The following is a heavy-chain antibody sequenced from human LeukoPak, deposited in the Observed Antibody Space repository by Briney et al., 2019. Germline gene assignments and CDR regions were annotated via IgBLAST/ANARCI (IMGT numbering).Heavy chain of an antibody. V-gene: IGHV1-18*01. J-gene: IGHJ3*02. D-gene: IGHD3-22*01. CDR1: GYTFTSYG. CDR2: ISAYNGNT. Sequence: AASVKVSCKASGYTFTSYGISWVRQAPGQGLEWMGWISAYNGNTNYAQKLQGRVTMTTDTSTSTAYMELSSLRSEDTAVYYCARDPTSTYYYDSSGYLGEGAFDIWGQGTMVTVSS. CDR3: ARDPTSTYYYDSSGYLGEGAFDI.